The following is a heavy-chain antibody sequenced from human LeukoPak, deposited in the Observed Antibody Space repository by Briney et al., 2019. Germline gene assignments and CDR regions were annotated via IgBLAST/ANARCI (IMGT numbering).Heavy chain of an antibody. CDR2: IYYSGST. CDR1: VDSISSYY. D-gene: IGHD3-10*01. CDR3: ARFRITVDSFDY. V-gene: IGHV4-59*08. Sequence: SETLSLTCTVSVDSISSYYWSWIRQSPGKGLEWIGYIYYSGSTYYNPSLTSRVTISVDTSKNQFSLRLTSVTAADTAVYYCARFRITVDSFDYWGQGTLVTVSS. J-gene: IGHJ4*02.